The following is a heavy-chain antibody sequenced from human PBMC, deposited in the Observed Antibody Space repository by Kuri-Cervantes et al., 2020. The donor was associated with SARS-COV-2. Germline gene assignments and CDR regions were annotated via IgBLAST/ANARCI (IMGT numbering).Heavy chain of an antibody. J-gene: IGHJ4*02. D-gene: IGHD3-3*01. CDR2: ISYDETYK. Sequence: GGSLRLSCAASRFTFRNYGMHWVRQAPGKGLEWVALISYDETYKYYADSVEGRFTISRDNSENTLYLQMNSLRAEDTAMYYCARKRNNYDFWSGPIYYFDYWGQGTLVTVSS. V-gene: IGHV3-30*03. CDR1: RFTFRNYG. CDR3: ARKRNNYDFWSGPIYYFDY.